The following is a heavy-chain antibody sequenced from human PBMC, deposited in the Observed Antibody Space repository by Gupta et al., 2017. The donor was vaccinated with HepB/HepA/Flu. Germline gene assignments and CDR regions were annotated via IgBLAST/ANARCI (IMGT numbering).Heavy chain of an antibody. D-gene: IGHD5-12*01. Sequence: QLLLQESGPGLVRPSETLSLTCTVSGDSINNNSYYWGWIRQPPGKGLEWIGSIYYGEQTSYNPSLKSRVIISVDTSKSQFSMRLTYVTAADTAVFYWVKHNRMATIHFWGRGTLVTVSS. V-gene: IGHV4-39*01. CDR1: GDSINNNSYY. CDR3: VKHNRMATIHF. J-gene: IGHJ4*02. CDR2: IYYGEQT.